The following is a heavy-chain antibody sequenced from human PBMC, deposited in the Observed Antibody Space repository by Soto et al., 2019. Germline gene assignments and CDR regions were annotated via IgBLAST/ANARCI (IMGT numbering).Heavy chain of an antibody. CDR2: INHSGST. Sequence: TLSLTCAVYGGSFSGYYWSWIRQPPGKGLEWIGEINHSGSTNYNPSLKSRVTISVDTSKNQFSLKLSSVTAADTAVYYCARGGKRITIFGVVIDKIDYWGQGTLVTVSS. CDR3: ARGGKRITIFGVVIDKIDY. CDR1: GGSFSGYY. J-gene: IGHJ4*02. D-gene: IGHD3-3*01. V-gene: IGHV4-34*01.